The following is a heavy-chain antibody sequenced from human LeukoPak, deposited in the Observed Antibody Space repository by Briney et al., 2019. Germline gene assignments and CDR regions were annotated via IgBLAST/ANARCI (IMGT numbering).Heavy chain of an antibody. CDR2: IKSDGSST. CDR1: AFIFSSYW. Sequence: PGGSLRLSCAASAFIFSSYWMHWVRQAPGKGLVWVARIKSDGSSTSYADSVKGRFTISRDNAKNTLYLQMNSLRAEDTAVYYCARAYGMDVWGQGTTVTVSS. J-gene: IGHJ6*02. V-gene: IGHV3-74*01. CDR3: ARAYGMDV.